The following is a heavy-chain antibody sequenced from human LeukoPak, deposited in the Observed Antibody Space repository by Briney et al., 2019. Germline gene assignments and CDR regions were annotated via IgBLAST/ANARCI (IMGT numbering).Heavy chain of an antibody. J-gene: IGHJ4*02. V-gene: IGHV3-64*01. CDR3: TRWLGAYDC. D-gene: IGHD2-21*01. CDR2: ISSNGAST. Sequence: PGGSLRLSCAASGFNDSGYGMHWVRQAPRKGLEYVSAISSNGASTYYANSVKGRFTISRDNSKNTLYLHMGSLRAEDMAVYFCTRWLGAYDCWGQGALVTVSS. CDR1: GFNDSGYG.